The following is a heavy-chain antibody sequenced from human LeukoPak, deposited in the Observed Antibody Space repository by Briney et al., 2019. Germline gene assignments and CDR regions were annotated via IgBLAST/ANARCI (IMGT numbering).Heavy chain of an antibody. CDR2: IYSGSST. V-gene: IGHV3-53*01. CDR3: ASTDYYDSSGYCGY. CDR1: GFTVSSNY. D-gene: IGHD3-22*01. Sequence: PGGSLRLSCAASGFTVSSNYMSWVRQAPGKGLEWVSVIYSGSSTYYADSVKGRFTISRDNSKNTLYLQMNSLRAEDTAVYYCASTDYYDSSGYCGYWGQGTLVTVSS. J-gene: IGHJ4*02.